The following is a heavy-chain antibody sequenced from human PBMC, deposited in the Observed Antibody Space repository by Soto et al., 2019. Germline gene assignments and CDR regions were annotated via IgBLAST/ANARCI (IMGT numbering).Heavy chain of an antibody. D-gene: IGHD2-15*01. Sequence: EVQLVESGGGLVQPGGSLRLSCAASGFTFSSYWMHWVRQAPGKGLVWVSRINSDGSSTSYADSVKGRFTISRDNAKNTLYLQMNSLRGENTAVYYCLRTSLVVAPATREDYWGQGTLVTVSS. CDR1: GFTFSSYW. CDR3: LRTSLVVAPATREDY. J-gene: IGHJ4*02. CDR2: INSDGSST. V-gene: IGHV3-74*01.